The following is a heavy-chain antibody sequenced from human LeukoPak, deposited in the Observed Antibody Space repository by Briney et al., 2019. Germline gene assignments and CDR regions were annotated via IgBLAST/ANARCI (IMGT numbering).Heavy chain of an antibody. D-gene: IGHD2-2*01. CDR2: IYYSGST. Sequence: SSETLSLTCTVSGGSISSYYWSWIRQPPGKGLEWIGYIYYSGSTNYNPSLKSRVTISVDTSKNQFSLKLSSVTAADTAVYYCARGSWEYCSSTSCQYRGYYYYYMDVWGKGTTVTVSS. CDR3: ARGSWEYCSSTSCQYRGYYYYYMDV. CDR1: GGSISSYY. V-gene: IGHV4-59*01. J-gene: IGHJ6*03.